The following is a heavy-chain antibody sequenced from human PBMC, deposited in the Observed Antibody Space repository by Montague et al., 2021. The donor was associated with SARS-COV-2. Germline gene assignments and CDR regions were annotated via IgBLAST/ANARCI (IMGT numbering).Heavy chain of an antibody. CDR1: GASMKSYY. D-gene: IGHD2-21*01. CDR2: TYYSGST. Sequence: SESLSLICSVSGASMKSYYWTWVRQSPGEGLQWIGYTYYSGSTSYDPSLQSRLTMTVDTSKNQFTLRLMSVTAADSAVYYCARVEGMIGGITHFDYWGQGLPVTVSS. V-gene: IGHV4-59*01. J-gene: IGHJ4*02. CDR3: ARVEGMIGGITHFDY.